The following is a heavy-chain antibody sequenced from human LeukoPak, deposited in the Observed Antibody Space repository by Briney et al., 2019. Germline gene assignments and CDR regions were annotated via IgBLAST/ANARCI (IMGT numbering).Heavy chain of an antibody. V-gene: IGHV4-4*07. CDR2: IYTSGST. Sequence: SETLSLTCTVSGGSISSYYWSWIRQPAGKGLEWIGRIYTSGSTNYNPSLKSRVTMSVDTSKNQFSLKLSSVTAADTAVYYCARGMLDIVVVTATPQYYYYYYMDVWGKGDTVTVSS. CDR1: GGSISSYY. J-gene: IGHJ6*03. CDR3: ARGMLDIVVVTATPQYYYYYYMDV. D-gene: IGHD2-21*02.